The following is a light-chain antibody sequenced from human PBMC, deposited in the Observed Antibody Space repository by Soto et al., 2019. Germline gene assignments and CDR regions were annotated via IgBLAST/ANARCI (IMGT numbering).Light chain of an antibody. CDR1: NIGSKS. J-gene: IGLJ3*02. CDR3: QVWDSGSDHPWV. CDR2: DDS. Sequence: SYELTQPPSLSLAPGQTARITCGGNNIGSKSVHWYQQRPGQAPVLVVYDDSDRPSGIPEQFSGSNSGNMATLTISGVEAGDEADYFCQVWDSGSDHPWVFGGGTK. V-gene: IGLV3-21*02.